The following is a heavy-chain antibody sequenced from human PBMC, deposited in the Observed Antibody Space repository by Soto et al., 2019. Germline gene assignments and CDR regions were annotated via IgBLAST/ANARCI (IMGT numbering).Heavy chain of an antibody. CDR3: AREQYNWKI. Sequence: RASVKVSCKASGYTFTTYFLHWVRQAPGQGLEWLGWIFPGSGGTNYAQKFQGRVTMTRDTSINTAYMELSRLTSVTAADTAVYFCAREQYNWKIWGQGTLVTVSS. J-gene: IGHJ4*02. D-gene: IGHD1-20*01. CDR2: IFPGSGGT. CDR1: GYTFTTYF. V-gene: IGHV1-2*02.